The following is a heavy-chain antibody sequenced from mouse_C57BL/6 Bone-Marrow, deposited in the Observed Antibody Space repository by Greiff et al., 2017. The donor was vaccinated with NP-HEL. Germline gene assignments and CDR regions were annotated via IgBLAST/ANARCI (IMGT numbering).Heavy chain of an antibody. Sequence: EVQRVESGGGLVQPGGSMKLSCVASGFTFSNYWMNWVRQSPEKGLEWVAQIRLKSDNYATHYAESVKGRFTISRDDSKSSVYLQMNNLRAEDTGIYYCTGDGYYSYYAMDYWGQGTSVTVSS. D-gene: IGHD2-3*01. J-gene: IGHJ4*01. CDR2: IRLKSDNYAT. CDR1: GFTFSNYW. V-gene: IGHV6-3*01. CDR3: TGDGYYSYYAMDY.